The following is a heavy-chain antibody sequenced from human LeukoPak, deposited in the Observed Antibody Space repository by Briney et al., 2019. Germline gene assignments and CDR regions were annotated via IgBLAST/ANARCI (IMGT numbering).Heavy chain of an antibody. Sequence: PGGSLRLSCTTSGFIFSSFAMHWVRQAPGKGLECIAVISNDGNNEYYADSVKGRFTISRDNSKNTLYLQMNSLRAEDTAVYYCARSLRIPPLDYWGQGTLVTVSS. CDR2: ISNDGNNE. D-gene: IGHD2-21*01. CDR3: ARSLRIPPLDY. CDR1: GFIFSSFA. J-gene: IGHJ4*02. V-gene: IGHV3-30-3*01.